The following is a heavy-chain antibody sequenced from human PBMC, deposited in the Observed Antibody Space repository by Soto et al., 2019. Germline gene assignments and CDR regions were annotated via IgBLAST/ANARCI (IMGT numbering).Heavy chain of an antibody. CDR2: IIPIFGTA. V-gene: IGHV1-69*05. Sequence: SSVKVSCKAAGGTFSVYPISWGRQAPGQGLEWMGGIIPIFGTANYAQKFQGRVTMTTDTSTSTAYMELRSLRSDDTAVYYCARAVESSSTSPWGRNWFAPWGQGTLVTVSS. CDR3: ARAVESSSTSPWGRNWFAP. CDR1: GGTFSVYP. D-gene: IGHD2-2*01. J-gene: IGHJ5*02.